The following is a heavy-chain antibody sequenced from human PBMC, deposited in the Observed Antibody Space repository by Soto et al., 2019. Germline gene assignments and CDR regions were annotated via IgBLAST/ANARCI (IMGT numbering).Heavy chain of an antibody. CDR1: GGTISVSADF. CDR2: INPTSGAT. D-gene: IGHD2-2*01. V-gene: IGHV1-2*02. CDR3: AGESQVQYRAALDV. J-gene: IGHJ6*02. Sequence: QVQLVQSGAEVKKPGASVKVSCKVSGGTISVSADFVHWVRQAPGQGLEWMGWINPTSGATKYAQDFQGRITMTRDTSISTSYLELSALRSDDSAIYYCAGESQVQYRAALDVWGQGTTVTVSS.